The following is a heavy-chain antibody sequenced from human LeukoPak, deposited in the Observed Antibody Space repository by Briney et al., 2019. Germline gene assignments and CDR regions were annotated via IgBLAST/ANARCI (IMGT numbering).Heavy chain of an antibody. CDR2: IRYDGSNK. J-gene: IGHJ4*02. CDR1: GFTFSSYG. D-gene: IGHD6-19*01. Sequence: GGSLRLSCAASGFTFSSYGMHWVRQAPGKGLEWVAFIRYDGSNKYYADSVKGRFTISRDNSKNTLYLQMNSLRAEDTAVYYCGKDWAVAGPYDFWGQGTLVTVSS. V-gene: IGHV3-30*02. CDR3: GKDWAVAGPYDF.